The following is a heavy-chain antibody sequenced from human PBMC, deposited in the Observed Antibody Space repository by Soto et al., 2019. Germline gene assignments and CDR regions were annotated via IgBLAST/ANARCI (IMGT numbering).Heavy chain of an antibody. CDR3: AKDRSRITQQFNRVD. CDR1: GYTFSEHG. J-gene: IGHJ4*02. Sequence: QIQLVQSGPEVKKPGASVRISCKASGYTFSEHGFSWVRQGPGQGLEWLGWISAFTGFTEYAQKFQGRLTLTTDTSTSTAYMELRSLRSDDTAVYYCAKDRSRITQQFNRVDWGQGTLVTVSS. CDR2: ISAFTGFT. V-gene: IGHV1-18*01. D-gene: IGHD1-20*01.